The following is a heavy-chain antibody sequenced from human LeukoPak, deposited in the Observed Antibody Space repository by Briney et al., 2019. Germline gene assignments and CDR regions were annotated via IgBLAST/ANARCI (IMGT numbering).Heavy chain of an antibody. Sequence: SGSTNYNPSLKSRVTISVDTSKNQFSLKLSSVTAADTAVYYCARGRGLRGDYFDYWGQGTLVTVSS. CDR2: SGST. V-gene: IGHV4-59*09. D-gene: IGHD4-17*01. CDR3: ARGRGLRGDYFDY. J-gene: IGHJ4*02.